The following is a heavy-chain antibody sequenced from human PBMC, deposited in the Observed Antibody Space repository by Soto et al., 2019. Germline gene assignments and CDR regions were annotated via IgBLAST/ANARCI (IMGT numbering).Heavy chain of an antibody. CDR3: ARHPSYFDWTTPRVYFDY. V-gene: IGHV4-30-2*01. J-gene: IGHJ4*02. CDR1: GGSISSGGYS. D-gene: IGHD3-9*01. CDR2: IYHSGST. Sequence: SETLSLTCAVSGGSISSGGYSLSWIRHPPGKGLEWIGYIYHSGSTYYSPSFQGHVTISADKSISTAYLQWSSLKASDTAMYYCARHPSYFDWTTPRVYFDYWGQGTLVTVSS.